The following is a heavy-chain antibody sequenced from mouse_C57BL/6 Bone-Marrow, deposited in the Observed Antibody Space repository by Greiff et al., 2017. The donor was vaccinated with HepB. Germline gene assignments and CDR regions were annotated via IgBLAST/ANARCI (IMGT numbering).Heavy chain of an antibody. CDR1: GFTFSDYG. D-gene: IGHD1-1*01. Sequence: EVMLVESGGGLVKPGGSLKLSCAASGFTFSDYGMHWVRQAPEKGLEWVAYISSGSSTIYYADTVKGRFTISRDNAKNTLFLQMTSLRSEDTAMYYCANLGSGWAMDYWGQGTSVTVSS. V-gene: IGHV5-17*01. CDR2: ISSGSSTI. CDR3: ANLGSGWAMDY. J-gene: IGHJ4*01.